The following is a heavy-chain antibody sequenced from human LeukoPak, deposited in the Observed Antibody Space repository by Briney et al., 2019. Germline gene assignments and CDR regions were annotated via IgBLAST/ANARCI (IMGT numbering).Heavy chain of an antibody. CDR3: AKDLWFNYYYGMDV. J-gene: IGHJ6*02. CDR1: GFTFSSYG. V-gene: IGHV3-30*18. Sequence: PGRSLRLSCAASGFTFSSYGMHWVRQAPGKGLEWVAVISYDGSNKYYADSVEGRFTISRDNSKNTLYLQMNSLRAEDTAVYYCAKDLWFNYYYGMDVWGQGTTVTVSS. CDR2: ISYDGSNK. D-gene: IGHD2-21*01.